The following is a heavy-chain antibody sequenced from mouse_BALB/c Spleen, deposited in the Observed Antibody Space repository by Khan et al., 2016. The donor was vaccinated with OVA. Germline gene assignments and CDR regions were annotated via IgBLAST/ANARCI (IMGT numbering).Heavy chain of an antibody. Sequence: VMLVESGPGLVQPSQSLSITCTVSGFSFTSYGVHWVRQSPGQGLEWLGGIWSGGTTDYNAPFISRLAISKDKSKSQVFFKMNSLQANDTANYDCARNYDYDEGLAYWGQGTLVTVSA. J-gene: IGHJ3*01. D-gene: IGHD2-4*01. CDR3: ARNYDYDEGLAY. CDR1: GFSFTSYG. CDR2: IWSGGTT. V-gene: IGHV2-2*02.